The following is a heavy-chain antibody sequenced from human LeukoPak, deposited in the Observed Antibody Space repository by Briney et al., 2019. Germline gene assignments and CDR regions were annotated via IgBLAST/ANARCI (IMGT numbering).Heavy chain of an antibody. CDR2: IYYSGST. V-gene: IGHV4-59*01. CDR1: GGSISSYY. CDR3: ARAWYYYGMDV. Sequence: SETLSLTCTVSGGSISSYYWSWIRQPPGKGLEWIGYIYYSGSTNYNPSLKSRVTISVDTSKNQFSLKLSSVTAADTAVYYCARAWYYYGMDVWDQGTTVTVSS. J-gene: IGHJ6*02.